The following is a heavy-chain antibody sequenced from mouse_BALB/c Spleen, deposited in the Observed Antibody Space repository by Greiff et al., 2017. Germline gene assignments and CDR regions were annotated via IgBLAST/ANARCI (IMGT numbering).Heavy chain of an antibody. CDR1: GFTFSSYY. D-gene: IGHD3-2*01. J-gene: IGHJ2*01. V-gene: IGHV5-6-2*01. CDR2: INSNGGST. CDR3: ARHRQLGLLDY. Sequence: EVMLVESGGGLVKLGGSLKLSCAASGFTFSSYYMSWVRQTPEKRLELVAAINSNGGSTYYPDTVKGRFTISRDNAKNTLYLQMSSLKSEDTALYYCARHRQLGLLDYWGQGTTLTVSS.